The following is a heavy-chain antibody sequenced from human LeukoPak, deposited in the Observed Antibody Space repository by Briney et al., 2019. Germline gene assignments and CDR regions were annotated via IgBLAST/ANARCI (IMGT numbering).Heavy chain of an antibody. CDR2: ISSSSSTI. Sequence: GGSLRLSCAASGFTFSSYSMNWVRQAPGKGLEWVSYISSSSSTIYYADSVKGRFTISRDNAKNSLYLQMNSLRSDDTAVYYCARDHSGYDYWGQGTLVTVSS. CDR1: GFTFSSYS. CDR3: ARDHSGYDY. J-gene: IGHJ4*02. V-gene: IGHV3-48*04. D-gene: IGHD5-12*01.